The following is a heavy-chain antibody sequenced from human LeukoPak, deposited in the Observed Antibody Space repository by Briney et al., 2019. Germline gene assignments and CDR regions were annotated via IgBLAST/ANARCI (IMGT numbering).Heavy chain of an antibody. D-gene: IGHD1-26*01. CDR1: GYTFTSYY. J-gene: IGHJ3*02. CDR2: FDPEDGET. CDR3: ATDGRATPKYSGSFGDAFDI. Sequence: ASVKVSCKASGYTFTSYYMHWVRQAPGKGLEWMGGFDPEDGETIYAQKFQGRVTMTEDTSTDTAYMELSSLRSEDTAVYYCATDGRATPKYSGSFGDAFDIWGQGTMVTVSS. V-gene: IGHV1-24*01.